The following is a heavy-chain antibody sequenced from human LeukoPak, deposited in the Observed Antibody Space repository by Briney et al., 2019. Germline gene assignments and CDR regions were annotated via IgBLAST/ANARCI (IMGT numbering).Heavy chain of an antibody. D-gene: IGHD2-21*01. V-gene: IGHV4-4*02. CDR1: GDSINSLDL. CDR3: ARDVVRDYFDY. J-gene: IGHJ4*02. Sequence: SETLSLTCTVSGDSINSLDLWSWVRQPPGKGLEWIGEMYLSGTTHSNPSVKSRVTISIDKSKNQFFLNLSSVTAADTAVYYCARDVVRDYFDYWGQGTPVTVSS. CDR2: MYLSGTT.